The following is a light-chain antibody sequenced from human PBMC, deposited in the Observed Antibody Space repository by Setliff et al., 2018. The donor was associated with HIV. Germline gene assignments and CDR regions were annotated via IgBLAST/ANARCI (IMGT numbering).Light chain of an antibody. V-gene: IGLV2-14*01. CDR3: SSDRNSNSLL. CDR1: SSDVGAHNY. J-gene: IGLJ2*01. Sequence: QSVLTQPASVPGSPGQSITIFCTGTSSDVGAHNYVSWYQQHPGKAPKLMIYEVTHRPSGVSNRFSGSKSGNTASLTISGLQAEDEADYYCSSDRNSNSLLFGGGTKVTVL. CDR2: EVT.